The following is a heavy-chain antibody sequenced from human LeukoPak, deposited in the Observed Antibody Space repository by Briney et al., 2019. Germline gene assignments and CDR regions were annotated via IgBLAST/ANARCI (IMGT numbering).Heavy chain of an antibody. D-gene: IGHD7-27*01. V-gene: IGHV1-46*03. CDR2: INPSGGST. J-gene: IGHJ4*02. CDR1: GYTFTSYY. CDR3: ARDTNWGPRFDY. Sequence: ASVKVSCKAPGYTFTSYYMHWVRQAPGQGLEWMGIINPSGGSTSYAQKFQGRVTMTRDTSTSTVYMELSSLRSEDTAVYYCARDTNWGPRFDYWGQGTLVTVSS.